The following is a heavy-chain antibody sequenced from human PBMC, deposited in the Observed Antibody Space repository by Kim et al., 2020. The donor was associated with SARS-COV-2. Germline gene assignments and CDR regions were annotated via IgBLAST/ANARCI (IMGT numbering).Heavy chain of an antibody. D-gene: IGHD3-3*01. CDR3: ARGSRADYDFWSGYYFNKPYYYYYYMDV. J-gene: IGHJ6*03. CDR2: MNPNSGNT. Sequence: ASVKVSCKASGYTFTSYDINWVRQATGQGLEWMGWMNPNSGNTGYAQKFQGRVTMTRNTSISTAYMELSSLRSEDTAVYYCARGSRADYDFWSGYYFNKPYYYYYYMDVWGKGTTVTVS. V-gene: IGHV1-8*01. CDR1: GYTFTSYD.